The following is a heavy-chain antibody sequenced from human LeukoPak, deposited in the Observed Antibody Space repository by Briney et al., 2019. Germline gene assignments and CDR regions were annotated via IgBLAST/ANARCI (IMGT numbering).Heavy chain of an antibody. CDR3: ARSFLGDWYFDL. CDR2: IYYSGST. CDR1: GDSISSYY. D-gene: IGHD1-26*01. Sequence: SETLSLTCTVSGDSISSYYWSWIRQPPGKGLEWIGCIYYSGSTNYNPSLKSRVTVSVDTSKDQFSLKLSSLTAADTAVYYCARSFLGDWYFDLWGRGTLVTVSS. J-gene: IGHJ2*01. V-gene: IGHV4-59*01.